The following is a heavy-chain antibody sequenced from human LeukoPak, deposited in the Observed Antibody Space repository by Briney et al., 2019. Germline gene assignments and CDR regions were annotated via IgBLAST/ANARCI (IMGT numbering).Heavy chain of an antibody. D-gene: IGHD3-16*02. CDR2: INPNSGGT. CDR1: GYTFTGYY. J-gene: IGHJ6*03. V-gene: IGHV1-2*02. CDR3: ARGSLRLGELSAYYYYYMDV. Sequence: ASVKVSCKASGYTFTGYYMHWVRQAPGQGLEWMGWINPNSGGTNYAQKFQGRVTMTRDTSISTAYMELSRLRPDDTAVYYCARGSLRLGELSAYYYYYMDVWGKGTTVTVSS.